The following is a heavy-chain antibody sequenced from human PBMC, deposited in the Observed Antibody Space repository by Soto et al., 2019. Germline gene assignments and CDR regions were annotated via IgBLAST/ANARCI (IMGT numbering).Heavy chain of an antibody. J-gene: IGHJ4*02. CDR2: IYPGDSET. V-gene: IGHV5-51*01. Sequence: GESLQISCKGSGYDFTRTWIGWVRQLPGKGLDWMGIIYPGDSETRYSPSFQGQVTISADKSISTAYLQWSSLKTSDTAMYYCARLVGGYDSYFDHWGQGTRVTVSS. D-gene: IGHD5-12*01. CDR3: ARLVGGYDSYFDH. CDR1: GYDFTRTW.